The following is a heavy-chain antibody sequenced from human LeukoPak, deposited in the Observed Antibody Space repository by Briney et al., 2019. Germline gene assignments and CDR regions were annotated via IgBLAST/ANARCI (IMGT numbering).Heavy chain of an antibody. CDR2: INTNTGNP. CDR1: GYTFTSYA. J-gene: IGHJ5*02. V-gene: IGHV7-4-1*02. Sequence: ASVKVSCKASGYTFTSYAMNWVRQAPGQGLEWMGWINTNTGNPTYAQGFTGQFVFSLDTSVSTAYLQISSLKAEDTAVYYCARGVRSTSPTYWFDPWGQGTLVTVSS. D-gene: IGHD2-2*01. CDR3: ARGVRSTSPTYWFDP.